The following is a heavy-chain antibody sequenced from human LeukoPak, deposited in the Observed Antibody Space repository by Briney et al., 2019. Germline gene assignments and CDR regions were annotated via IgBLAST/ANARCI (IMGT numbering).Heavy chain of an antibody. CDR1: GYTFTGYY. V-gene: IGHV1-2*02. J-gene: IGHJ4*02. Sequence: ASVKVSCKASGYTFTGYYMHWVRQAPGQGLEWMGWINPNSGGTNYAQKFQGRVTMTRDTSTSTVYMELSSLRSEDTAVYYCAITSGSYLQRWGQGTLVTVSS. CDR2: INPNSGGT. CDR3: AITSGSYLQR. D-gene: IGHD3-10*01.